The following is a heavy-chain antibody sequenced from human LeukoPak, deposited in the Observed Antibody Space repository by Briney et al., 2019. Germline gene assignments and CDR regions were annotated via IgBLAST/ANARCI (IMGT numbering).Heavy chain of an antibody. J-gene: IGHJ3*02. Sequence: ASVKVSCKASGYTFTSYGISWVRQAPGQGLEWIGWISAYNGNTNYAQKLQGRVTMTTDTSTSTAYMELRSLRSDDTAVYYCARGVLLWFGSGAFDIWGQGTMVTVSS. CDR2: ISAYNGNT. CDR3: ARGVLLWFGSGAFDI. CDR1: GYTFTSYG. D-gene: IGHD3-10*01. V-gene: IGHV1-18*01.